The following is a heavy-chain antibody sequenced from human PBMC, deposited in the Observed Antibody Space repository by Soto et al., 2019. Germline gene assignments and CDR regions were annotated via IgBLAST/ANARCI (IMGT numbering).Heavy chain of an antibody. J-gene: IGHJ4*02. CDR2: INSDGSST. CDR3: ARDSSPYYDFWSGFYTYFDY. V-gene: IGHV3-74*01. D-gene: IGHD3-3*01. CDR1: GFTFGSHW. Sequence: GVSLRLSCAVSGFTFGSHWMHWVRQAPGKRLVWVSRINSDGSSTNYADSVKGRFTISRDNAKNTLYLQMNSLRADDTAVYYCARDSSPYYDFWSGFYTYFDYWGQGALVTVSS.